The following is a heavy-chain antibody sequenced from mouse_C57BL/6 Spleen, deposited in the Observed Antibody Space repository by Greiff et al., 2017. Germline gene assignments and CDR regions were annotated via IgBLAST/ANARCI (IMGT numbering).Heavy chain of an antibody. CDR1: GYTFTDYY. D-gene: IGHD2-5*01. CDR2: IYPGSGNT. CDR3: ARLDYSNWFAY. V-gene: IGHV1-76*01. J-gene: IGHJ3*01. Sequence: QVQLKESGAELVRPGASVKLSCKASGYTFTDYYINWVKQRPGQGLEWIARIYPGSGNTYYNEKFKGKATLTAEKSSSTAYMQLSSLTSEDSAVYFCARLDYSNWFAYWGQGTLVTVSA.